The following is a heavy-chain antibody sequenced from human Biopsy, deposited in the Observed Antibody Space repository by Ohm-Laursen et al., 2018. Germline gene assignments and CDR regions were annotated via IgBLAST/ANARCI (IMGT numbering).Heavy chain of an antibody. V-gene: IGHV4-59*12. D-gene: IGHD5-24*01. CDR2: IYFTGRT. Sequence: SETLSLTCTVSGGPIDSYYWSWIRQPPGKALVWIGYIYFTGRTSYNPSLKSRVTMSVNTSKKQFPLSLSSATAADTAVYYCASAGYNPDWNFDLWGRGTRVTVSS. CDR3: ASAGYNPDWNFDL. CDR1: GGPIDSYY. J-gene: IGHJ2*01.